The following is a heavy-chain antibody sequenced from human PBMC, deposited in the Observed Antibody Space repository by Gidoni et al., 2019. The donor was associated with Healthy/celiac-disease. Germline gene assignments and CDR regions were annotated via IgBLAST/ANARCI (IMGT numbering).Heavy chain of an antibody. CDR1: GYTLTELS. CDR3: ATGPVTRMVRGVIPYYYYGMDV. D-gene: IGHD3-10*01. V-gene: IGHV1-24*01. Sequence: QVQLVQSGAEVKKPGASVKVSCKVSGYTLTELSMHWVRQAPGKGLEWMGGFDPEDGETIYAQKFQGRVTMTEDTSTDTAYMELSSLRSEDTAVYYCATGPVTRMVRGVIPYYYYGMDVWGQGTTVTVSS. CDR2: FDPEDGET. J-gene: IGHJ6*02.